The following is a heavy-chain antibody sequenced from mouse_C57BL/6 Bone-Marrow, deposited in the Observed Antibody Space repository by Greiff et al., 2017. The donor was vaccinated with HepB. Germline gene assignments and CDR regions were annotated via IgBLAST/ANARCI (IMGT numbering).Heavy chain of an antibody. CDR3: ARDYRFAY. CDR1: GYSFTGDY. CDR2: INPSTGGT. Sequence: VQLQQSGPELVKPGASVKISCKASGYSFTGDYMNWVKQSPEKSLEWIGEINPSTGGTTYNQKFKAKATLTVDKSSSTAYMQLKSLTSEDSAVYYCARDYRFAYWGQGTLVTVSA. J-gene: IGHJ3*01. D-gene: IGHD2-4*01. V-gene: IGHV1-42*01.